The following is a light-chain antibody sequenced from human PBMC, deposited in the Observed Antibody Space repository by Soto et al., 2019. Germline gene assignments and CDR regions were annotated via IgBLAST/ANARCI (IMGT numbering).Light chain of an antibody. CDR3: MQATQFPWT. J-gene: IGKJ1*01. V-gene: IGKV2-24*01. CDR2: KIS. CDR1: QSLEYSDGNSY. Sequence: IVMTQTPLSSAVTLGQPASISCRSSQSLEYSDGNSYLSWLHQRPGQPPRLLIYKISNRLPGVPDRFSGSGAGTVFTLRISRVEADDVGLYYCMQATQFPWTFGQGTRVEIK.